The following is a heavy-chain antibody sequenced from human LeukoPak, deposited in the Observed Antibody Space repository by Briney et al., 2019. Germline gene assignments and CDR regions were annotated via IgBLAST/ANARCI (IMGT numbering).Heavy chain of an antibody. V-gene: IGHV4-39*07. CDR1: GGSISSRSYY. D-gene: IGHD4-23*01. Sequence: SETLSLTCTVSGGSISSRSYYWGWIRQPPGKGLEWIGSIYYKGNTYFNPSLKSRVTISEDTSKSQFSLNLTSVTAADTAVYFCARRIITPYYHHYYYMDVWGKGTSVAVSS. CDR2: IYYKGNT. J-gene: IGHJ6*03. CDR3: ARRIITPYYHHYYYMDV.